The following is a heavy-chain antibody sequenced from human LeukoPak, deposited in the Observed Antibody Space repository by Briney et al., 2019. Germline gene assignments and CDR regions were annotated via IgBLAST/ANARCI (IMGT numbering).Heavy chain of an antibody. V-gene: IGHV4-34*01. J-gene: IGHJ5*02. D-gene: IGHD5-18*01. CDR2: VNHSGNT. CDR1: GGSFSGYY. Sequence: PSETLSLICAVYGGSFSGYYWRGLRQPPGKGLEWMGEVNHSGNTNYNPSLKSRVPISVDTSNNHFSLKLSPVTAADTAVFYCARAPAGGYLDPWGQGTLVTVSS. CDR3: ARAPAGGYLDP.